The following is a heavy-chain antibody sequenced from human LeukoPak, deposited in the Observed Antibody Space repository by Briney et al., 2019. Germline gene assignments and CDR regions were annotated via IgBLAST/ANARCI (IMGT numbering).Heavy chain of an antibody. CDR2: ISSSGSAI. V-gene: IGHV3-11*04. J-gene: IGHJ4*02. Sequence: GGSLRLSCAASGFTFSDYYMSWIRQAPGKGLEWVSYISSSGSAIYYADSVKGRFTISRDNAKNSLYLQMNSLRAEDTAVYYCARDLSSPGFNYYDSSGYYYDYWGQGTLVTVSS. CDR1: GFTFSDYY. D-gene: IGHD3-22*01. CDR3: ARDLSSPGFNYYDSSGYYYDY.